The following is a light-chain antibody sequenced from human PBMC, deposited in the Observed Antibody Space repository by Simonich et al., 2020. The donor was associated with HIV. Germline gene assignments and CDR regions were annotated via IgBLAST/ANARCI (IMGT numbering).Light chain of an antibody. J-gene: IGKJ5*01. V-gene: IGKV3-15*01. CDR2: GAS. CDR1: QSVSSD. CDR3: QQYNNWPPIT. Sequence: EIVMTQSPATLSVSPGERATLSGRASQSVSSDLAWYPQKPGQAPRLLIYGASTRATGIPARFRGSGSGTEFTLTISSMQSEDFAVYYCQQYNNWPPITFGQGTRLEIK.